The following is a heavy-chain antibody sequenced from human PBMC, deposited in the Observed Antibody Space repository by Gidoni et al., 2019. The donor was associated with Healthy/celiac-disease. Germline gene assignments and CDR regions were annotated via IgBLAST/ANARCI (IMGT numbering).Heavy chain of an antibody. CDR3: ARDPLWGPRVFDY. CDR2: INHSGST. Sequence: QVQLQQWGAGLLKPSETLSLTCAVYGGSFSGYFWYWIRQPPGKGLEWIGEINHSGSTNYNPSLKSRVTISVDTSKNQFSLKLSSVTAADTAVYYCARDPLWGPRVFDYWGQGTLVTVSS. CDR1: GGSFSGYF. J-gene: IGHJ4*02. D-gene: IGHD7-27*01. V-gene: IGHV4-34*01.